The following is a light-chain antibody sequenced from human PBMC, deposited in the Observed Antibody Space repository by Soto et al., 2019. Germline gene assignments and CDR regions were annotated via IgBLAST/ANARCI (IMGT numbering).Light chain of an antibody. CDR1: QSLLH. Sequence: DIVMTQSPDSLAVSLGERATINCKSSQSLLHLAWYQQKPGQPPKLLIYWASTRQYGVPDRFSGSGSWGDFTPTISSLQAEDVALYYCQQYYTTPVTFGQGTKVEIK. CDR3: QQYYTTPVT. V-gene: IGKV4-1*01. CDR2: WAS. J-gene: IGKJ1*01.